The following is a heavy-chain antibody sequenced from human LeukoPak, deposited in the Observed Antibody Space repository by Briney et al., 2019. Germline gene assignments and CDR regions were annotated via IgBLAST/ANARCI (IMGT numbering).Heavy chain of an antibody. D-gene: IGHD4-17*01. CDR3: ARVREDYGDYPLEGAYDI. CDR1: GHTFTGYY. CDR2: INANSGGT. Sequence: ASVKVSCKASGHTFTGYYMHWVRQAPGQGLEWMGWINANSGGTNYAQKFQGRVTMTRDTSISTAYMELSRLRSDDTAVYYCARVREDYGDYPLEGAYDIWGQGTMVTVSS. J-gene: IGHJ3*02. V-gene: IGHV1-2*02.